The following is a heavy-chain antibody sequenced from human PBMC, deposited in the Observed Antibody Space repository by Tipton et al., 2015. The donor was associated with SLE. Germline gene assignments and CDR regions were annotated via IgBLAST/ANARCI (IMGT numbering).Heavy chain of an antibody. CDR1: GGSVSSSSYY. Sequence: TLSLTCTVSGGSVSSSSYYWGWIRQPPGKGLEWIGSIDYSGSTYYSPSLKSRVTISLDTSKNQFSLKLSSVTAADTAVYYCARHYGSITILEWSNWFDPWGQGTLVTVSS. D-gene: IGHD3-3*01. J-gene: IGHJ5*02. V-gene: IGHV4-39*07. CDR2: IDYSGST. CDR3: ARHYGSITILEWSNWFDP.